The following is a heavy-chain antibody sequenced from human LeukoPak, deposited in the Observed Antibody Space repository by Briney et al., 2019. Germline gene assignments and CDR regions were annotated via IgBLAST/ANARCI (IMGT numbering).Heavy chain of an antibody. J-gene: IGHJ4*02. Sequence: GGSLRLSCAASGFTFSSYEMNWVRQAPGKGLEWVAFIRYDASNKYYADSVKGRYTISRDNSKNTLYLEMNSLRAEDTAVYYCAKDRIGSGYYFDDYWGQGTLVTVSS. V-gene: IGHV3-30*02. D-gene: IGHD3-22*01. CDR3: AKDRIGSGYYFDDY. CDR2: IRYDASNK. CDR1: GFTFSSYE.